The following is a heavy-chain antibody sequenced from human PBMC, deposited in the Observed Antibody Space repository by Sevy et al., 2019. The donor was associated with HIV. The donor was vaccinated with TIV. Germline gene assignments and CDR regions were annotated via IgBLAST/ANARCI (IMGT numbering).Heavy chain of an antibody. Sequence: GGSLRLSCAASGFTFTNFPMHWVRQAPGRGLEWVAIISFNGNHEFYADSVKGRFTISRDNSKSTLYLQMNSLRREDTSVSYWVRTGGLTGSYEYWGQGTQVTVSS. CDR1: GFTFTNFP. J-gene: IGHJ4*02. V-gene: IGHV3-30-3*01. CDR2: ISFNGNHE. D-gene: IGHD3-9*01. CDR3: VRTGGLTGSYEY.